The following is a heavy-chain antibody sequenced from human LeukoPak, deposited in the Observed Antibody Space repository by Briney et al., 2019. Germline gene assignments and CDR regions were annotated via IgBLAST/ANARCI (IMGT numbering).Heavy chain of an antibody. CDR1: GGSISSYY. V-gene: IGHV4-59*01. CDR3: ARGRFGEN. D-gene: IGHD3-10*01. J-gene: IGHJ4*02. CDR2: IYYSGST. Sequence: TASETLSLTCTVSGGSISSYYWSWIRQPPGKGLEWIGYIYYSGSTNYNPSLKSRVTISVDTSKNQFSLKLSSVTAADTAVYYCARGRFGENWGQGTLVTVSS.